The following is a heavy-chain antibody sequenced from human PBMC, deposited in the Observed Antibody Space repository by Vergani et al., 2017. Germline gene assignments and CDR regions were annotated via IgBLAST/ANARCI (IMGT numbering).Heavy chain of an antibody. J-gene: IGHJ4*02. CDR2: IWYDGSNK. Sequence: QVQLQQWGAGLLKPSETLSLTCAVYGGSFSGYYWSWIRQAPGKGLEWVAVIWYDGSNKYYADSVKGRFTISRDNSKNTLYLQMNSLRAEDTAVYYCAREGGYYFDYWGQGTLVTVSS. D-gene: IGHD3-16*01. V-gene: IGHV3-33*08. CDR3: AREGGYYFDY. CDR1: GGSFSGYY.